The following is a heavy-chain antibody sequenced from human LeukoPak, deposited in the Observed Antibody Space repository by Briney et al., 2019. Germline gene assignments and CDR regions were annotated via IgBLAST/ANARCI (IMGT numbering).Heavy chain of an antibody. CDR1: GDSISSASYY. J-gene: IGHJ3*01. CDR3: ASHPYYSASGLRGPFDV. D-gene: IGHD3-10*01. Sequence: SETLSLTCTVSGDSISSASYYWGWIRQPPGKGLEWIASVYYSGRTYYNPSLMSRVTISVDTSKNQVSLKLSSVTAADTAVYYCASHPYYSASGLRGPFDVWGQGTVVTVSS. V-gene: IGHV4-39*01. CDR2: VYYSGRT.